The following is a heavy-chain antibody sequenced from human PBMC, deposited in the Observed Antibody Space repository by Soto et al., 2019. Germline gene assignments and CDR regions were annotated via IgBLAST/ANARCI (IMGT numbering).Heavy chain of an antibody. CDR2: ISPYNDDT. CDR1: GYTFSSYG. J-gene: IGHJ6*02. D-gene: IGHD3-22*01. V-gene: IGHV1-18*01. Sequence: GASVKVSCKASGYTFSSYGINWVRQAPGQGLEWLGWISPYNDDTKYAQKLQGRVTMTTDTSSRTAYMALRSLNSDDTAVYFCARGGYYDSSGSRNYHYYGMDVWGQGTTVTVS. CDR3: ARGGYYDSSGSRNYHYYGMDV.